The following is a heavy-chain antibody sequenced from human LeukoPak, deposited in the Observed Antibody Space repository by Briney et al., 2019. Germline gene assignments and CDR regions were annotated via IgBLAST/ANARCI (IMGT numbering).Heavy chain of an antibody. CDR2: INTDGSCT. Sequence: PGRSLRLSCAASGFTFSSYWMHWVRQAPGKGLVWVSRINTDGSCTSYADSVKGRFTISSDNAKNTLYLQMNSLRAEDTAVYYCASDRPEDIVVVPAAYYYYYYMDVWGKGTTVTVSS. CDR3: ASDRPEDIVVVPAAYYYYYYMDV. J-gene: IGHJ6*03. CDR1: GFTFSSYW. D-gene: IGHD2-2*01. V-gene: IGHV3-74*01.